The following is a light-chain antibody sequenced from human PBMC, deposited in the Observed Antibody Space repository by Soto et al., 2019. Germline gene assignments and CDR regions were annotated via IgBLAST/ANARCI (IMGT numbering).Light chain of an antibody. Sequence: DIQMTQSPSTLSASVGDRVTITCRARQNINRWLAWYQQRPGKAPNLLIHKASTLEVGVPSRFSGSASVTEFTLTISSLQPDDFAVYFCLQYNVYPLSFGGGTQVEIK. CDR1: QNINRW. CDR2: KAS. V-gene: IGKV1-5*03. CDR3: LQYNVYPLS. J-gene: IGKJ4*01.